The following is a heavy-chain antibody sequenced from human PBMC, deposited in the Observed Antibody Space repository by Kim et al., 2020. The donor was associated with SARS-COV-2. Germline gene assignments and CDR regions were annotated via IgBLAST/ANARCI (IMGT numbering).Heavy chain of an antibody. Sequence: SETLSLTCTVSGGSISSGGCYWSWNCQHPGKGLEGIGYNYYSGSTYYNPSLKRRVTISVDTSKNQFSLKLSSVTAADTAVYDCARASRGAYPIFGVINSFEPCGPGAPVSPSP. D-gene: IGHD3-3*01. J-gene: IGHJ5*02. CDR3: ARASRGAYPIFGVINSFEP. V-gene: IGHV4-31*03. CDR2: NYYSGST. CDR1: GGSISSGGCY.